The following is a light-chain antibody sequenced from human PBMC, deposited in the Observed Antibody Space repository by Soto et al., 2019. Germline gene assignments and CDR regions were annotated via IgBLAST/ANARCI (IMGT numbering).Light chain of an antibody. Sequence: VLTQSPGTLSLSPGGRATLSCRASQNINNNYLAWYQHKPGQAPRLLIYGASSRATGIPDRFSGSGSGTDFTLTISRLEPEDFAVYYCQQYGSSLPWTFGQGTKVDIK. CDR2: GAS. CDR3: QQYGSSLPWT. CDR1: QNINNNY. V-gene: IGKV3-20*01. J-gene: IGKJ1*01.